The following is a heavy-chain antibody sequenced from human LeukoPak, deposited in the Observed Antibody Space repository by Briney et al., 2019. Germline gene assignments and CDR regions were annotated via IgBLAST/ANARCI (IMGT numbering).Heavy chain of an antibody. CDR2: ISGSGGST. V-gene: IGHV3-23*01. CDR3: AKRPICGSGSYYSDY. Sequence: GGSLRLSCAASGFTFSSYAMSWVRQAPGKGLEWVSAISGSGGSTYYADSVKGRFTISRDNSKNTLYLQMNSLRAEDTAVYYCAKRPICGSGSYYSDYWGQGTLVTVSS. CDR1: GFTFSSYA. D-gene: IGHD3-10*01. J-gene: IGHJ4*02.